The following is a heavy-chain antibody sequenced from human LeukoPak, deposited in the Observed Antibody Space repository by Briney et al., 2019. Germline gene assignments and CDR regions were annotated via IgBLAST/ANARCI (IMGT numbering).Heavy chain of an antibody. D-gene: IGHD2-15*01. J-gene: IGHJ3*02. Sequence: ASVKVSCKASGYTFTGYYMLWVRQARGQGLEWMGWINPNSGGTNYAQKFQGRVTMTRDTSISTAYMELSRLRSDDTAVYYCASFPVVVAATDWGAFDIWGQGTMVTVSS. CDR2: INPNSGGT. V-gene: IGHV1-2*02. CDR3: ASFPVVVAATDWGAFDI. CDR1: GYTFTGYY.